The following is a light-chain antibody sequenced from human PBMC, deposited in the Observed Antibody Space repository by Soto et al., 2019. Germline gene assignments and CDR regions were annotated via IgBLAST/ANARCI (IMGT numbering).Light chain of an antibody. CDR1: QSVSSS. V-gene: IGKV3-15*01. J-gene: IGKJ1*01. Sequence: EILLTRSAATLXCSAGEXXXXSXMASQSVSSSLAWYQQRPGQAPRLLIYNTSTRAAGIAARFSGSGSGTEFTLTISSLQSEDSAVYYCQQYVHWPPGAFGQGTKVDI. CDR3: QQYVHWPPGA. CDR2: NTS.